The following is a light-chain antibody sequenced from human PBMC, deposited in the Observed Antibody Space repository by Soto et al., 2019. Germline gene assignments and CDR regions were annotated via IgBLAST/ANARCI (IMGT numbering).Light chain of an antibody. CDR3: MQATHWPHT. CDR2: KLS. J-gene: IGKJ5*01. Sequence: DFVLTQSALSLPLTLRHAASICCRXSQXVVYSDGNTYWSWFQQRPGQSPRRLIHKLSNRDSGVPDRFSGSGSGTDFTLKISRVEAEDVAIYYCMQATHWPHTFGQGTRLEI. V-gene: IGKV2-30*01. CDR1: QXVVYSDGNTY.